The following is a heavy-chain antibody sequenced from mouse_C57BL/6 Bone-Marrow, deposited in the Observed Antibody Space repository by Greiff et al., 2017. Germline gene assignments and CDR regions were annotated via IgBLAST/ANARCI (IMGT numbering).Heavy chain of an antibody. Sequence: EVKLVESGGGLVQPGGSLKLSCAASGFTFSDYYMYWVRQTPEKRLEWVAYISNGGGSTYYPDTVKGRFTISRDNAKNPLYLQMSRLKSEDTAMYYCARGANWAFDYWGQGTTLTVSS. J-gene: IGHJ2*01. CDR3: ARGANWAFDY. CDR2: ISNGGGST. D-gene: IGHD4-1*01. CDR1: GFTFSDYY. V-gene: IGHV5-12*01.